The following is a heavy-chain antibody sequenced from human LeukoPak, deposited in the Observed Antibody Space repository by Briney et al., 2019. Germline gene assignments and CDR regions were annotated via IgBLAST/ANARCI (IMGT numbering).Heavy chain of an antibody. D-gene: IGHD3-22*01. J-gene: IGHJ4*02. CDR3: AKAMGSSMIVVVISYDFDY. Sequence: GGSLRLSCAASGFTFSSYAMSWVRQAPGKGLEWVSAISGSGGSTYYADSVKGRFTISRDNSKNTLYLQMNSLRAEDTAVYYCAKAMGSSMIVVVISYDFDYWGQGTLVTVSS. CDR1: GFTFSSYA. CDR2: ISGSGGST. V-gene: IGHV3-23*01.